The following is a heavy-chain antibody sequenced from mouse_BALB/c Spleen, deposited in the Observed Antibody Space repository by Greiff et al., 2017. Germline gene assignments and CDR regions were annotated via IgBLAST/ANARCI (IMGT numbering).Heavy chain of an antibody. V-gene: IGHV1-18*01. CDR1: GYTFTDYN. CDR2: INPNNGGT. Sequence: EVKLQQSGPELVKPGASVKIPCKASGYTFTDYNMDWVKQSHGKSLEWIGDINPNNGGTIYNQKFKGKATLTVDKSSSTAYMELRSLTSEDTAVYYCAIGDYGPYYYAMDYWGQGTSVTVSS. D-gene: IGHD1-2*01. J-gene: IGHJ4*01. CDR3: AIGDYGPYYYAMDY.